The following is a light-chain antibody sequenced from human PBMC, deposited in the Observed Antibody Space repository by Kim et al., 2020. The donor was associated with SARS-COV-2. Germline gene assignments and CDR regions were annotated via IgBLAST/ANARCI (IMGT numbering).Light chain of an antibody. J-gene: IGKJ2*01. Sequence: SPGERATLSCGPIQRVAHNSLPCYQQSPAQAPVLLLYVAPSRPPGFLASFGGCGSGTDFPLTVSKLDPEDLAVYFCRQYDSSPATLGQGTKL. V-gene: IGKV3-20*01. CDR2: VAP. CDR1: QRVAHNS. CDR3: RQYDSSPAT.